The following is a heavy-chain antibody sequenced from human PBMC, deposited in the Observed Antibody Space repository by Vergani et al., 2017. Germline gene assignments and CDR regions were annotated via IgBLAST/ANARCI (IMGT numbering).Heavy chain of an antibody. Sequence: QVQLQQWGAGLLKPSETLSLTCAVYGGSFSGYYWSWIRQPPGKGLEWIGEINHSGSTNYNPSLKSRVTISVDTSKNQFSLKLSSVTAADTAVYYCARDSHDSLYYYGMDVWGQGTTVTVSS. CDR3: ARDSHDSLYYYGMDV. V-gene: IGHV4-34*01. CDR1: GGSFSGYY. J-gene: IGHJ6*02. CDR2: INHSGST. D-gene: IGHD3-3*01.